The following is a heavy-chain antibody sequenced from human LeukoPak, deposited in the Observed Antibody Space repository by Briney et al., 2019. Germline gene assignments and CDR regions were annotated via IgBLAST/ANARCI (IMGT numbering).Heavy chain of an antibody. CDR1: GFSFSDFW. CDR3: ASDRVLGSGSLDN. D-gene: IGHD3-10*01. Sequence: GGSLRLSCRASGFSFSDFWTHWVRRAPGKGLVWVSRIRGDGYDTNYADSVKGRFTISRDNAQNTLYLQMNSLRAEDTAVYYCASDRVLGSGSLDNGGQGTLVTVSS. V-gene: IGHV3-74*01. CDR2: IRGDGYDT. J-gene: IGHJ4*02.